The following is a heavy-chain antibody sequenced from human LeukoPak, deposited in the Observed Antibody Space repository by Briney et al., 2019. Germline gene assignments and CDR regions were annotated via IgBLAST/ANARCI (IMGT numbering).Heavy chain of an antibody. V-gene: IGHV1-2*02. CDR3: ARSSGWSLFDY. J-gene: IGHJ4*02. CDR1: AYTFTGYY. Sequence: GASVKVSCKASAYTFTGYYMHWVRQAPGQGLEWMGWINPNSGSTNYAQKFQGRVTMTRDTSISTAYMELSTLRSDDTAVYYCARSSGWSLFDYWGQGTLVTVSS. D-gene: IGHD6-19*01. CDR2: INPNSGST.